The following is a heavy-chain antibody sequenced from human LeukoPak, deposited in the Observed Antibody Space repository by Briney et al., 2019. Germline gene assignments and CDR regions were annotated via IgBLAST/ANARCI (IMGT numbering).Heavy chain of an antibody. D-gene: IGHD6-13*01. V-gene: IGHV1-2*02. Sequence: EASVKVSCKTSGYSFTSYYIHWVRQAPGQGLEWMGWINPSSGGTEYAQKFQGRVTMTGDTSISTAYMELSRLRSDDTAVYYCARHRGSSWYVDYWGQGTLVTVSS. J-gene: IGHJ4*02. CDR2: INPSSGGT. CDR1: GYSFTSYY. CDR3: ARHRGSSWYVDY.